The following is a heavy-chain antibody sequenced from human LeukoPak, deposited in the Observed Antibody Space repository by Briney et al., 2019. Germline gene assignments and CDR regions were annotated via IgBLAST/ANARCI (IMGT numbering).Heavy chain of an antibody. D-gene: IGHD3-10*01. CDR1: GFNFSGYS. J-gene: IGHJ4*02. CDR3: ASSHYYGSGTFFPFDY. V-gene: IGHV3-21*01. Sequence: GGSLRLSCAASGFNFSGYSMNWVRQAPRKGLEWVSSISSGGSYICYADSVKGRFTISRDNAKNSLYLQMNSLRAEDTAVYYCASSHYYGSGTFFPFDYWGQGTLVTVSS. CDR2: ISSGGSYI.